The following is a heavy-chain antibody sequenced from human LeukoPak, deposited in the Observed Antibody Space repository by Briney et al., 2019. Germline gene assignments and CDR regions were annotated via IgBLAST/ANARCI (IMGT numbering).Heavy chain of an antibody. V-gene: IGHV1-2*02. Sequence: ASVKVSCKASGYTFTGYYMHWVRQAPGQGLEWMGWINPNSGGTNYAQKFQGRVTVTRDTSISTAYMELSRLRSDDTAVYYCASQYSSSWYSNCLDYWGQGTLVTVSS. CDR2: INPNSGGT. CDR1: GYTFTGYY. J-gene: IGHJ4*02. CDR3: ASQYSSSWYSNCLDY. D-gene: IGHD6-13*01.